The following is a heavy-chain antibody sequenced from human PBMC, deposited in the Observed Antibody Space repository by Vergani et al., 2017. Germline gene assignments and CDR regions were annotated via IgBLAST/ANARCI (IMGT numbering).Heavy chain of an antibody. Sequence: QVQLVQSGAEVKKPGSSVKVSCKASGGTFSSYAISWVRQAPGQRLEWMGWINTGNGNTKYSQKFQGRVTITRDTSTSTAYMELSSLRSEDTAVYYCARFMNYYGSGSYPSHYFDYWGQGTLVTVSS. D-gene: IGHD3-10*01. CDR3: ARFMNYYGSGSYPSHYFDY. J-gene: IGHJ4*02. CDR2: INTGNGNT. V-gene: IGHV1-3*04. CDR1: GGTFSSYA.